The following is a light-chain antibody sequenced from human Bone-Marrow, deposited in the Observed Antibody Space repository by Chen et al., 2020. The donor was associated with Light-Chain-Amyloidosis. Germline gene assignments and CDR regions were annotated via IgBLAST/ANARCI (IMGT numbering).Light chain of an antibody. V-gene: IGKV4-1*01. CDR3: QQYYSTPYT. CDR2: CAS. CDR1: ESLLYRSNNKTY. J-gene: IGKJ2*01. Sequence: IVMTQSPYSLAVSLGEMATINCQTSESLLYRSNNKTYLGWYQQKPSQSPTLLMYCASTRDSGVPDRFSGSGSGTDFTLTISRLQAEDVAVYYWQQYYSTPYTFGNGTKLEIQ.